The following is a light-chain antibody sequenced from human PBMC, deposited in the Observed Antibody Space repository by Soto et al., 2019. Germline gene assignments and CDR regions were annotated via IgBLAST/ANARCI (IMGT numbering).Light chain of an antibody. CDR2: GAS. Sequence: EILLTQSPGTLSLSPVERATLSCRASQSVSSSYLAWYQQKPGQAPRLLIYGASSRATGIPDRFSGSGSGTDFTLTISRLEPEDFAVYYCQQYNNWPRTCGQGTKGDIK. CDR3: QQYNNWPRT. V-gene: IGKV3-20*01. CDR1: QSVSSSY. J-gene: IGKJ1*01.